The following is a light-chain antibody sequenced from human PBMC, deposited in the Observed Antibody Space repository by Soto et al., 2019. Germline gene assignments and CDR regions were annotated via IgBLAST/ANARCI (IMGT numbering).Light chain of an antibody. CDR1: QSVLYSSNNNND. CDR2: WAS. V-gene: IGKV4-1*01. Sequence: DIVMTQSPDSLAVSLGERATINCKSSQSVLYSSNNNNDLAWYQQKPGQPPKLLIYWASTRESGVPDRFSGSGSGTEFTLTISSLQAEDVAVYYCQQYYSSPLTFGGGTKVEIK. J-gene: IGKJ4*01. CDR3: QQYYSSPLT.